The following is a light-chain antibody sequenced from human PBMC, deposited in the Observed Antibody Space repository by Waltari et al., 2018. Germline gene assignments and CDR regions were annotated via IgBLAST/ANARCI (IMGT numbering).Light chain of an antibody. V-gene: IGLV1-47*02. J-gene: IGLJ3*02. CDR2: SGN. CDR3: AAWEDSLSGPV. CDR1: SSDIGSTY. Sequence: QSVLTQPPSASGTPGQRVTISCSGSSSDIGSTYVYWYQQLPGTAPKLLSYSGNQRPSGVPDRFSGSRSGTSASLAISGGRSEDEADYHCAAWEDSLSGPVFGGGTKLTVL.